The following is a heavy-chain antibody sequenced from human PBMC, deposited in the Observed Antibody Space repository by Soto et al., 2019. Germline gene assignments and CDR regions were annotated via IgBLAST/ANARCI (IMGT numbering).Heavy chain of an antibody. V-gene: IGHV3-23*01. CDR1: GFTFSSYA. J-gene: IGHJ4*02. CDR3: AKDDFWSGYRTPLDY. CDR2: ISGSGGST. D-gene: IGHD3-3*01. Sequence: EVQLLESGGGLVQPGGSLRLSCAASGFTFSSYAMSWVRQAPGKGLEWVSAISGSGGSTYYADSVKGRFTISRDNSKNTLYLQMNSLRAEYTAVYYCAKDDFWSGYRTPLDYWGQGTLVTVSS.